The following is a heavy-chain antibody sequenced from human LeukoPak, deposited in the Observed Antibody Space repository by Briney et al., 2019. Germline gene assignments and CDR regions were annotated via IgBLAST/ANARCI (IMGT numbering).Heavy chain of an antibody. Sequence: GGSLRLSCAASGFTVSSNYMSWVRQAPGKGLEWVSVIYSDGSTYYGDSVKGRFTISRDNSKNTLHLQMNGLRDEDTAVYYCARLLLREYFDSWGQGTLVTVSS. CDR2: IYSDGST. CDR3: ARLLLREYFDS. CDR1: GFTVSSNY. D-gene: IGHD3-22*01. J-gene: IGHJ4*02. V-gene: IGHV3-53*01.